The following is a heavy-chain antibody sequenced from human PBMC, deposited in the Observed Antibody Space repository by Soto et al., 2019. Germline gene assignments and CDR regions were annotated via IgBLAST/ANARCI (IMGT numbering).Heavy chain of an antibody. V-gene: IGHV1-2*02. Sequence: ASVKVSCKASGYSFTDHYIHWVRQAPGQGLEWMGWVNPNTGGTNYAQRFHGRVTMTRDTSITTAYMELSSLRSDDTALFYCARGISYGLSRLDYWGQGTLVTVSS. D-gene: IGHD5-18*01. J-gene: IGHJ4*02. CDR1: GYSFTDHY. CDR3: ARGISYGLSRLDY. CDR2: VNPNTGGT.